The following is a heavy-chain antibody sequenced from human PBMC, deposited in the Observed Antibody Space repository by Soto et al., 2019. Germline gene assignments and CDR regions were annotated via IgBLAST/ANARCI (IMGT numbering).Heavy chain of an antibody. Sequence: EVQLVESGGGLVQPGGSLRLSCAASGFTFSSYSMNWVRQAPGKGLEWVSYISSSSSTIYYADSVKGRFTISRDNAKNSLYLQMNSLRDEVTAVYYCARDNRDDSSGYYYSDYWGQGTLVTVSS. V-gene: IGHV3-48*02. CDR2: ISSSSSTI. D-gene: IGHD3-22*01. CDR3: ARDNRDDSSGYYYSDY. J-gene: IGHJ4*02. CDR1: GFTFSSYS.